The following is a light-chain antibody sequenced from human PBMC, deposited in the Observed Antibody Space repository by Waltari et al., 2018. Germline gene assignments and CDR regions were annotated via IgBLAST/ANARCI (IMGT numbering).Light chain of an antibody. V-gene: IGLV4-69*01. J-gene: IGLJ3*02. Sequence: QLMLTQSPSASAPLGASVTLTCTLSTGPSSYAMAWPQQQPEKGPRYLLKVNSDGSHSKGDGIPARFSGSSSGAERYRSVSSRQSEDEAEYYGQSGGFGIWVFGGGTKLTVL. CDR2: VNSDGSH. CDR3: QSGGFGIWV. CDR1: TGPSSYA.